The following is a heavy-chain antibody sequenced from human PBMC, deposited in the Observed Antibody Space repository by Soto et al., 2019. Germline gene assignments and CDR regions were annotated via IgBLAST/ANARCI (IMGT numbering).Heavy chain of an antibody. Sequence: SETLSLTCTVSGGSISSYYWSWIRQPAGKGLEWIGRIYTSGSTNYNPSLKSRVTMSVDTSKNQFSLKLSSVTAADTAVYYCARDPIYYDSSGYYYDYWGQGTLVTVS. CDR2: IYTSGST. CDR3: ARDPIYYDSSGYYYDY. V-gene: IGHV4-4*07. D-gene: IGHD3-22*01. J-gene: IGHJ4*02. CDR1: GGSISSYY.